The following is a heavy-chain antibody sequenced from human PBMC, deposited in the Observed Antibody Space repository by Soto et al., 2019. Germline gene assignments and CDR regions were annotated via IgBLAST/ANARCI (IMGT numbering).Heavy chain of an antibody. CDR2: IKSKTDGGTT. CDR1: GFTFSNAW. D-gene: IGHD5-18*01. CDR3: TTDTAMVRGMDV. J-gene: IGHJ6*04. Sequence: GGSLRLSCAASGFTFSNAWMSWVRQAPGKGLEWVGRIKSKTDGGTTDYAAPVKGRFTISRDDSKNTLYLQMNSLKTEDTAVYYCTTDTAMVRGMDVWGKGTTVTVSS. V-gene: IGHV3-15*01.